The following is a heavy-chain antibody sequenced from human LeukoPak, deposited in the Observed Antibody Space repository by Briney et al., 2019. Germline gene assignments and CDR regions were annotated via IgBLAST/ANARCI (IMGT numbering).Heavy chain of an antibody. CDR3: ARGAGTRSGTLDI. D-gene: IGHD1/OR15-1a*01. CDR2: IHTSGST. Sequence: SETLSLTCTVSGDSISSGSFYWSWTRQPAGKGLEWIGRIHTSGSTSYSLSLKSRVTMSIDTSKNQFSLKLNSVTATDTAVYYCARGAGTRSGTLDIWGQGTMVTVSS. V-gene: IGHV4-61*02. J-gene: IGHJ3*02. CDR1: GDSISSGSFY.